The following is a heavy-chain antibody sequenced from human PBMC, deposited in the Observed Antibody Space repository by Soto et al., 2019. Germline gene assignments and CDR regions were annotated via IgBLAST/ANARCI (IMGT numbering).Heavy chain of an antibody. CDR2: VYWNDDI. J-gene: IGHJ4*02. CDR1: GFSLTTAGVG. V-gene: IGHV2-5*01. Sequence: SGPTLVNPTQTLRLTCTFSGFSLTTAGVGVGWFRQPPGKALEWLALVYWNDDIRYSPSLTTRLTITRDTSRNQVVLTMTNMGPMDTATYYCPHYMTTMNTGYFGYWGKGALVTVS. CDR3: PHYMTTMNTGYFGY. D-gene: IGHD4-17*01.